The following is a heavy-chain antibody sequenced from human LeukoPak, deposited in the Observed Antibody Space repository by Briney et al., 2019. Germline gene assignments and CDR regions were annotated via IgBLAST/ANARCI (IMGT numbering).Heavy chain of an antibody. Sequence: GGSLRLSRAASGFTFSSYAMHWVRQAPGKGLEWVAVIWYDGSNKNYGDSVKGRFTISRDNSKNTLYLQMNSLRVEDTAVYYCAKDPRSSGYSPDYWGQGTLVTVSS. CDR1: GFTFSSYA. CDR3: AKDPRSSGYSPDY. D-gene: IGHD3-22*01. J-gene: IGHJ4*02. CDR2: IWYDGSNK. V-gene: IGHV3-33*06.